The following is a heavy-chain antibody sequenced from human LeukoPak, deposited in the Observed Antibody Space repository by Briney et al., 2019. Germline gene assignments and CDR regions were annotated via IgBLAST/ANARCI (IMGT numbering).Heavy chain of an antibody. J-gene: IGHJ4*02. CDR2: INWNGGST. Sequence: PGGSLRLSCAASGFTFDDYGMSWVRQAPGKGLEWVSGINWNGGSTGYADSVKGRFTISRDNAKNSLYLQMNSLRAEDTALYYCGRDYDYVGGSPGIFDYGGRGPLVPVS. V-gene: IGHV3-20*04. CDR1: GFTFDDYG. CDR3: GRDYDYVGGSPGIFDY. D-gene: IGHD3-16*01.